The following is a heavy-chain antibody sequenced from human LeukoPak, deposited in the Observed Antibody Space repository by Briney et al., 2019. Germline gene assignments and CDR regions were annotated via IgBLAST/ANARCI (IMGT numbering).Heavy chain of an antibody. J-gene: IGHJ4*02. CDR1: GFTFRTYW. D-gene: IGHD3-22*01. Sequence: GGSLRLSCAASGFTFRTYWMSWVRQAPGKGLEWVANIKQDGSEKYYVDSVKGRFTISRDNAKNSLYLQMNSLRAEDTAVYYCARGLYYYDSSGYYPLRYWGQGTLVTVSS. CDR2: IKQDGSEK. CDR3: ARGLYYYDSSGYYPLRY. V-gene: IGHV3-7*01.